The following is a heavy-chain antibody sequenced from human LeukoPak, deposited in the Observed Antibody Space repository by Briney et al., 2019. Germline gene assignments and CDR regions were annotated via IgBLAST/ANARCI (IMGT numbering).Heavy chain of an antibody. CDR1: GYTFTNDE. V-gene: IGHV1-8*01. D-gene: IGHD3-3*01. J-gene: IGHJ3*02. CDR2: MHPNSGNT. Sequence: GASVKVSCKASGYTFTNDEINWVRQVPGQGLEWMGWMHPNSGNTGYAQKFQGRVTMTRDTSRSTAYMELSSLTFKDTAVYYCARPIVGGAFDIWGQGTMVTVSS. CDR3: ARPIVGGAFDI.